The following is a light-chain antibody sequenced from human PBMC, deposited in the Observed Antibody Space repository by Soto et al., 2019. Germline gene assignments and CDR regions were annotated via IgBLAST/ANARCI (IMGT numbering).Light chain of an antibody. J-gene: IGKJ1*01. CDR3: LHRRTRPPVWT. CDR1: QGVGNY. Sequence: EIVLTQSPATLSLSPGERATLSCRASQGVGNYLAWYQHKPGQTPRLLIYDAYNRAAGIPARFSGSGSGTECTLTISSREPEDFAFYFCLHRRTRPPVWTFGQGTKVEVK. CDR2: DAY. V-gene: IGKV3-11*01.